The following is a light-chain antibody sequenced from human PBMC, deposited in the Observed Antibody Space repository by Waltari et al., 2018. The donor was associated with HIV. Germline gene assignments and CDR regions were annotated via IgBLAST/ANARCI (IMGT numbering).Light chain of an antibody. V-gene: IGLV2-14*03. CDR2: DVT. CDR1: TSDVGGYDF. CDR3: SSYATNTTVS. J-gene: IGLJ2*01. Sequence: QSALTQPASVSGSPGQSITISCTGTTSDVGGYDFVSWFQQHPGKAPHLLIYDVTSRPSGTSDRFSGSKSGATASLAISGLQAEDEADYYCSSYATNTTVSFGGGTKVTVL.